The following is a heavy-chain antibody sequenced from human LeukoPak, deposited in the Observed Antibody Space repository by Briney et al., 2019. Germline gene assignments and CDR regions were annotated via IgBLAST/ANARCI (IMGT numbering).Heavy chain of an antibody. J-gene: IGHJ4*02. D-gene: IGHD2-8*01. CDR1: GGTFSSYA. V-gene: IGHV1-69*06. Sequence: GASVKVSCKASGGTFSSYAISWVRQAPGQGLEWMGGIIPIFGTANYAQKFQGRVTITADKSTSTAYMELSSLRSEDTAVYYCARGRVLMVYAMLPRAQYFDYWGQGTLVTVSS. CDR3: ARGRVLMVYAMLPRAQYFDY. CDR2: IIPIFGTA.